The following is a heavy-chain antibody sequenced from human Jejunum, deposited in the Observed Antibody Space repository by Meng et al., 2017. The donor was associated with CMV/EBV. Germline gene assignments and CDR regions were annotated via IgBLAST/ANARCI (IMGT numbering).Heavy chain of an antibody. J-gene: IGHJ4*02. V-gene: IGHV1-46*01. CDR3: AREGGSIWGDYFDY. D-gene: IGHD3-16*01. Sequence: KASGFTFTTYYIHWVRQAPGQGLEWMGVINPSAETTTYAQEFQGRVTMTGDRSTGMFYMDLSSLRSDDTAVYYCAREGGSIWGDYFDYWGQGTPVTVSS. CDR2: INPSAETT. CDR1: GFTFTTYY.